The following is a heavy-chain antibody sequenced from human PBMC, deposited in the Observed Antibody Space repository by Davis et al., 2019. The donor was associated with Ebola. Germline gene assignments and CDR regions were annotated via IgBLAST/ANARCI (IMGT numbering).Heavy chain of an antibody. D-gene: IGHD6-13*01. CDR3: AKDSLPSIAAAVFNY. J-gene: IGHJ4*02. CDR1: GFTFSSYW. V-gene: IGHV3-74*01. CDR2: INSDGSST. Sequence: GESLKISCAASGFTFSSYWMHWVRQAPGKGLVWVSRINSDGSSTSYADSVKGRFTISRDNSKNTLYLQMNSLRAEDTAVYYCAKDSLPSIAAAVFNYWGQGTLVTVSS.